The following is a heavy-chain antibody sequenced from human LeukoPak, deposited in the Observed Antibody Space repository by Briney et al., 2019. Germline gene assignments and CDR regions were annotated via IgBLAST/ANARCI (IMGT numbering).Heavy chain of an antibody. V-gene: IGHV3-33*01. CDR1: GFTFSSYG. CDR3: GRDGNDILTGYYYYYYMDV. D-gene: IGHD3-9*01. CDR2: IWYDGSNK. Sequence: PGGSLRLSCAASGFTFSSYGMHWVRQAPGKGLEWVAVIWYDGSNKYYADSVKGRFTISRDNSKNTLYLQMNSLRAEDTAVYYCGRDGNDILTGYYYYYYMDVWGKGTTVTVSS. J-gene: IGHJ6*03.